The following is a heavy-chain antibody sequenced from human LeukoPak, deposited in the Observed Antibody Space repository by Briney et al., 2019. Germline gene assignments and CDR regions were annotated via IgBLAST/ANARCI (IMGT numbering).Heavy chain of an antibody. CDR3: ASHPGVASRFAP. J-gene: IGHJ5*02. CDR1: GYTFTAYW. CDR2: IDPSDSYT. D-gene: IGHD2-21*01. V-gene: IGHV5-10-1*01. Sequence: GESLKISCKGSGYTFTAYWITWVRQMPGKGLEWMGRIDPSDSYTDYSPSLQGHVTISVDKSTSTAYLRWSSLKASDTAMYYCASHPGVASRFAPWGQGTLVTVSS.